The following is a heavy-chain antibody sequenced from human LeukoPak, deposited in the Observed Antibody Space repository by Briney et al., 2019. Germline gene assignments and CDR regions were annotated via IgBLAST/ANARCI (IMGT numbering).Heavy chain of an antibody. D-gene: IGHD3-10*01. V-gene: IGHV3-33*01. J-gene: IGHJ4*02. CDR2: IWYDGSEK. Sequence: PGGSLRLSCSASGFSFRSHGMYWVRQAPGKGLEWLAVIWYDGSEKYYADSVRGRFTISRDTSMNTLYLQMNSLRAEDTAMYYCARLNDGGRRFDSWGQGTQVTVSS. CDR3: ARLNDGGRRFDS. CDR1: GFSFRSHG.